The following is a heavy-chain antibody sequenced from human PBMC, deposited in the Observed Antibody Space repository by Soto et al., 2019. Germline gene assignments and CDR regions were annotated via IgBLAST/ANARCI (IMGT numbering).Heavy chain of an antibody. Sequence: SETLSLTCTVSGGSISSSSYYWAWIRQPPGKGLEWIANIDYSGSTYYNPSLKSRVAISVDTSQNQFSVKLTSVTAADTAVFFFAKHFSVGGYGYSFAQWGRGTLVTVSS. V-gene: IGHV4-39*01. CDR3: AKHFSVGGYGYSFAQ. CDR1: GGSISSSSYY. J-gene: IGHJ4*02. D-gene: IGHD3-16*01. CDR2: IDYSGST.